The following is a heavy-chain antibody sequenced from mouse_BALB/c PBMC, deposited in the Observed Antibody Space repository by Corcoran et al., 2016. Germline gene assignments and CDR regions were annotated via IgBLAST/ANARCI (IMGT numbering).Heavy chain of an antibody. Sequence: EVQLQQSGAELVKPRASVKLSCTASGFNIKDTYMHWVKQRPEQGLEWIGRIDPANGNTKYDPKFQGKATITADTSSNTAYLQLSSLTTEDTAGYYCARSWYVDYWGQGTTLTVSS. CDR2: IDPANGNT. V-gene: IGHV14-3*02. J-gene: IGHJ2*01. CDR3: ARSWYVDY. CDR1: GFNIKDTY.